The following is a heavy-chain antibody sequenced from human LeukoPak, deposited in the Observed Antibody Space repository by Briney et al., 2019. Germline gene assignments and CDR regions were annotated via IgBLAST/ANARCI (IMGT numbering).Heavy chain of an antibody. J-gene: IGHJ4*02. Sequence: SETLSLTCTVSGGSASSGSYYWSWIRQPPGTGLEWIGYIYYSGSTNYNPSLKSRVTISVDTSKNQFSLKLSSVTAADTAVYYCARTGGYSYGFLDYWGQGTLVTVSS. CDR1: GGSASSGSYY. V-gene: IGHV4-61*01. CDR3: ARTGGYSYGFLDY. CDR2: IYYSGST. D-gene: IGHD5-18*01.